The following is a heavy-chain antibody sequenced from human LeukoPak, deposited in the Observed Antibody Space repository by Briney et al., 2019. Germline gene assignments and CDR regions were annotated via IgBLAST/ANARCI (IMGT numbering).Heavy chain of an antibody. J-gene: IGHJ4*02. CDR2: ITRSEST. CDR3: ARGLKYYGSRGRFGY. Sequence: SETLSLTCDVYGGTFTGYDWSWIRQFPGKGLEWIGTITRSESTNYNPSLKSRVTISVDMTKNLFSLNLYSVTAADAAVYYCARGLKYYGSRGRFGYWGQGSLVTVSS. CDR1: GGTFTGYD. D-gene: IGHD3-16*01. V-gene: IGHV4-34*01.